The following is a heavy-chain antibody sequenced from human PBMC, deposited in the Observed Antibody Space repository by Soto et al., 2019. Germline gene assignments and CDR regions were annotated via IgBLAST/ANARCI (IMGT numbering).Heavy chain of an antibody. V-gene: IGHV4-59*08. Sequence: SETLSLTCAVSGGSISSYYWSWIRQPPGKGLEWIGYIYYSGSTNYNPSLKSRVTISVDTSKNQFSLKLSSVTAADTAVYYCARHSGYPPNLFDYWGQGTLVTVSS. CDR2: IYYSGST. J-gene: IGHJ4*02. CDR1: GGSISSYY. CDR3: ARHSGYPPNLFDY. D-gene: IGHD3-9*01.